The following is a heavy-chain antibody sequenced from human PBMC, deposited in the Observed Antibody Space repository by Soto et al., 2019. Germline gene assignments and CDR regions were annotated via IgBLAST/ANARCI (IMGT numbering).Heavy chain of an antibody. Sequence: SETLSLTCTVSGGSLSGYYWSWIRQPPGKGLEWIGYIYYSGNTNYNSSLKSRVAISLDTSKSQFSLNLASVTAADTAVYYCAIYLVATLRVYFDDWGQGTLVNVFS. CDR1: GGSLSGYY. V-gene: IGHV4-59*01. CDR2: IYYSGNT. CDR3: AIYLVATLRVYFDD. J-gene: IGHJ4*02. D-gene: IGHD5-12*01.